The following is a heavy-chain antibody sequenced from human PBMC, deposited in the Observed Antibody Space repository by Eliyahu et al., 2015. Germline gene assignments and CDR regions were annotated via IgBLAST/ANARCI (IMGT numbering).Heavy chain of an antibody. CDR3: ARAVFGVTIPFDY. Sequence: QVQLVQSGAEVKKPGASVKVSCKASGYSFTAYYMHWVRQAPGQGLEWMGRINPNSGGTNSAQKFQGRVTMTRDTSISTAYMELSRLSSDDTAVYYCARAVFGVTIPFDYWGQGTLVTVSS. D-gene: IGHD3-3*01. CDR2: INPNSGGT. J-gene: IGHJ4*02. CDR1: GYSFTAYY. V-gene: IGHV1-2*06.